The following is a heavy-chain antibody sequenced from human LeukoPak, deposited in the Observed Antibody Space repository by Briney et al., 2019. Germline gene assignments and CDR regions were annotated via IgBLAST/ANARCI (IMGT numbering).Heavy chain of an antibody. J-gene: IGHJ4*02. CDR2: ISDRGAGT. CDR1: GFTFNNYA. CDR3: AKRQRITLFGVNTDYFDY. V-gene: IGHV3-23*01. D-gene: IGHD3-3*01. Sequence: GGSLRLSCAASGFTFNNYAMSWVRQAPGQGLEWVSSISDRGAGTYFADSVKGRFIISRDNSKNTLYLQMSSLRADDTAVYYCAKRQRITLFGVNTDYFDYWGQGTLVTVSS.